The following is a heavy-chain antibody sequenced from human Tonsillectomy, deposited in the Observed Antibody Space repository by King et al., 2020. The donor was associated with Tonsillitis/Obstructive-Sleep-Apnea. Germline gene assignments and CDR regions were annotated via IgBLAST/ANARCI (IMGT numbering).Heavy chain of an antibody. CDR2: INPNSGGT. CDR1: GYTFTGYY. D-gene: IGHD2-2*01. J-gene: IGHJ3*02. Sequence: QLVQSGAEVKKPGASVKVSCKASGYTFTGYYMHWVRQAPGQGLEWMGWINPNSGGTNYAQKFQGRVTMTRDTSISTAYMELSRSRSDDTAVYYCARGPRIVVVHDAFDIWGQGTMVTVSS. V-gene: IGHV1-2*02. CDR3: ARGPRIVVVHDAFDI.